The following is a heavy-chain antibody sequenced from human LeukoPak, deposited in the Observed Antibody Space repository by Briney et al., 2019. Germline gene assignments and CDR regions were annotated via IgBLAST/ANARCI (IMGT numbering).Heavy chain of an antibody. CDR3: AKDPGFGELALDY. Sequence: PGRSLRLSCAASGFTFSSYGMHWVRQAPGKGLEWVAVISYDGSNKYYADSVKGRFTISRDNSKNTLYLQMNSLRAEDTAVYYCAKDPGFGELALDYWGQGTPVTVSS. D-gene: IGHD3-10*01. CDR2: ISYDGSNK. CDR1: GFTFSSYG. V-gene: IGHV3-30*18. J-gene: IGHJ4*02.